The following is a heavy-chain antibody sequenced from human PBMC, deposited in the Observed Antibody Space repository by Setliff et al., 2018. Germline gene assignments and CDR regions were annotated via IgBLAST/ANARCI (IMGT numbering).Heavy chain of an antibody. CDR2: ISSSGSTI. Sequence: PGGSLRLSCAASGFIFRSYEMNWVRQAPGKGLEWVSYISSSGSTIYYADSVKGRFTISRDNAKNSLYLQMNSLRAEDTAVYYCARDGDCSGKGETDEFDYWGQGTLVTVSS. V-gene: IGHV3-48*03. D-gene: IGHD2-15*01. J-gene: IGHJ4*02. CDR3: ARDGDCSGKGETDEFDY. CDR1: GFIFRSYE.